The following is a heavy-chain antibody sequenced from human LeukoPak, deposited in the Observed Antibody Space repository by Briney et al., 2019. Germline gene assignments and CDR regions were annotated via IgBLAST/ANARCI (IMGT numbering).Heavy chain of an antibody. CDR3: ARGAPLYSSSPYYFDY. J-gene: IGHJ4*02. CDR1: GYTFTGYY. CDR2: INPNSGGT. D-gene: IGHD6-6*01. V-gene: IGHV1-2*02. Sequence: VASVKVSCKASGYTFTGYYMHWVRQAPGQGLEWMGWINPNSGGTNYAQKFQGRVTMTRDASISTAYMELSRLRSDDTAVYYCARGAPLYSSSPYYFDYWGQGTLVTVSS.